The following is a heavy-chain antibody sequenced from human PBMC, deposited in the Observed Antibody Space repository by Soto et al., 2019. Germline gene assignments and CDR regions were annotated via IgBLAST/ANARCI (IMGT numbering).Heavy chain of an antibody. CDR1: GDSVSSNSAA. CDR2: TYYRSKWYN. CDR3: ARDWGISGAYYYGMDV. J-gene: IGHJ6*02. Sequence: PSQTLSLTCAISGDSVSSNSAAWNWIRQAPSRGLEWLGRTYYRSKWYNDYAVSVKSRITIKPDTSKNQFSLQLNSVTPEDTAVYYCARDWGISGAYYYGMDVWGQGTTVTVSS. D-gene: IGHD3-3*02. V-gene: IGHV6-1*01.